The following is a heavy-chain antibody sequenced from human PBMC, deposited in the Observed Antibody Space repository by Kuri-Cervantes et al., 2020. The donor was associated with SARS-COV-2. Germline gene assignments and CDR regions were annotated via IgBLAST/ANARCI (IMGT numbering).Heavy chain of an antibody. CDR2: IYHSGST. Sequence: ESLKISCAVSGYSISSGYYWGWIRQPPGKGLEWIGSIYHSGSTYYNPSLKSRVTISVDTSKNQFSLKLSSVTAADTAVYYCARAGIYYYYYMGVWGKGTTVTVSS. D-gene: IGHD3-10*01. CDR1: GYSISSGYY. J-gene: IGHJ6*03. CDR3: ARAGIYYYYYMGV. V-gene: IGHV4-38-2*01.